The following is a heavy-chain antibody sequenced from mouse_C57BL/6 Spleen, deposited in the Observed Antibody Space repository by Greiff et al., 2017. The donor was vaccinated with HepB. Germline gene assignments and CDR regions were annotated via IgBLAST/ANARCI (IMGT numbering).Heavy chain of an antibody. CDR1: GYSITSGYD. CDR3: AREGGYYYGSSPFAY. J-gene: IGHJ3*01. V-gene: IGHV3-1*01. Sequence: EVQLQESGPGMVKPSQSLSLTCTVTGYSITSGYDWHWIRHFPGNKLEWMGYISYSGSTNYNPSLKSRISITHDTSKNHFFLKLNSVTTEDTATYYCAREGGYYYGSSPFAYWGQGTLVTVSA. D-gene: IGHD1-1*01. CDR2: ISYSGST.